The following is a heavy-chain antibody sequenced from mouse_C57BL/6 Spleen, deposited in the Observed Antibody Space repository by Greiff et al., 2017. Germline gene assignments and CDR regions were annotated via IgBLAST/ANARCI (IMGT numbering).Heavy chain of an antibody. D-gene: IGHD1-1*01. V-gene: IGHV5-9-1*02. CDR1: GFTFSSYA. CDR2: ISSGGDYI. Sequence: EVKLVESGEGLVKPGGSLKLSCAASGFTFSSYAMSWVRQTPEKRLEWVAYISSGGDYIYYADTVKGRFTISRDNARNTLYLQMSSLKSEDTAMYYCTRNPDGSSLYYFDYWGQGTTLTVSS. J-gene: IGHJ2*01. CDR3: TRNPDGSSLYYFDY.